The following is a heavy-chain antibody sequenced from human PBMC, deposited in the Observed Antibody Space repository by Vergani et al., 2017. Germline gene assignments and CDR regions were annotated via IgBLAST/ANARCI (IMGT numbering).Heavy chain of an antibody. J-gene: IGHJ4*02. CDR1: ADSISSGSYY. V-gene: IGHV4-39*01. CDR2: IYYSELT. Sequence: QLQLQQSGPGLVKPSETLFLTCTVSADSISSGSYYWGWIRQPPGKSLEWIGSIYYSELTYYNPSLKSRVAISVDTSKNQFSLKLTSVTAADTAVYFCARQRPCSGWSPGDFDDWGQGILVTVSS. D-gene: IGHD6-19*01. CDR3: ARQRPCSGWSPGDFDD.